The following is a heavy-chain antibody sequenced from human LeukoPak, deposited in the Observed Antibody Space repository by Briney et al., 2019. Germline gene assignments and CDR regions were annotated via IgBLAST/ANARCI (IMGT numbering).Heavy chain of an antibody. D-gene: IGHD6-13*01. J-gene: IGHJ4*02. CDR2: ISGSGGST. CDR3: AKASSKYSSSWPADY. Sequence: GRSLRLSCAASGFTFSSYAMSWVRQAPGKGLEWVSAISGSGGSTYYADSVKGRFTISRDNSKNTLYLQMNSLRAEDTAVYYCAKASSKYSSSWPADYWGQGTLVTVSS. CDR1: GFTFSSYA. V-gene: IGHV3-23*01.